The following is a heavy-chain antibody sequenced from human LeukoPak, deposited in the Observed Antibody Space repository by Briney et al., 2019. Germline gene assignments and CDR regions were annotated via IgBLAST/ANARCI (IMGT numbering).Heavy chain of an antibody. CDR3: ARGYSSSWYDQRPYDY. CDR2: IYYSGST. D-gene: IGHD6-13*01. J-gene: IGHJ4*02. V-gene: IGHV4-39*07. CDR1: GGSISSSSYY. Sequence: PSETLSLTCTVSGGSISSSSYYWGWIRQPPGKGLEWIGSIYYSGSTYYNPSLKSRVTISVDTSKKQFSLKLSSVTAADTAVYYCARGYSSSWYDQRPYDYWGQGTLVTVSS.